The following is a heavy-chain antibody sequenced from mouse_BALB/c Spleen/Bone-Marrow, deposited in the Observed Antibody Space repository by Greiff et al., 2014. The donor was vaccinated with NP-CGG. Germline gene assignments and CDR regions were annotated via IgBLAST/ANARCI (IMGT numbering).Heavy chain of an antibody. CDR1: GFDFSGYW. CDR2: INPNSRTI. V-gene: IGHV4-1*02. Sequence: EVKLMESGGGLVQPGGSLKLSCAASGFDFSGYWMTWVRQAPGKGLEWIGEINPNSRTINYKPSLKDKFIMSRDNAKNTLYLQMSKVRSEDTALYYCARNGYYGWMTYWGQGTLVTVSA. J-gene: IGHJ3*01. CDR3: ARNGYYGWMTY. D-gene: IGHD1-2*01.